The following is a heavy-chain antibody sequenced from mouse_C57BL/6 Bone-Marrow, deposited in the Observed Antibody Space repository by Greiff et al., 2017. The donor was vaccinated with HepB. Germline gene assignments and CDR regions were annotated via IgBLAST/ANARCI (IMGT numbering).Heavy chain of an antibody. CDR1: GYTFTSYG. Sequence: QVHVKQSGAELARPGASVKLSCKASGYTFTSYGISWVKQRTGQGLEWIGEIYPRSGNTYYNEKFKGKATLTADKSSSTAYMELRSLTSEDSAVYFCAYYDYDPYYFDYWGQGTTLTVSS. D-gene: IGHD2-4*01. CDR3: AYYDYDPYYFDY. V-gene: IGHV1-81*01. CDR2: IYPRSGNT. J-gene: IGHJ2*01.